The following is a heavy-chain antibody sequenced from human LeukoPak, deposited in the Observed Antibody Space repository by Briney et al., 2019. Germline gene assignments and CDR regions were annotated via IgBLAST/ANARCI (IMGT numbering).Heavy chain of an antibody. D-gene: IGHD2-2*01. Sequence: GGSLRLSCAASGFTFSSYGMHWVRQAPGKGLEWVAFIRYDGSNKYYADSVKGRFTISRDNSKNTLYLQMNSPRAEDTAVYYCAKDLGYCSSTSCPGDYWGQGTLVTVSS. V-gene: IGHV3-30*02. CDR3: AKDLGYCSSTSCPGDY. J-gene: IGHJ4*02. CDR2: IRYDGSNK. CDR1: GFTFSSYG.